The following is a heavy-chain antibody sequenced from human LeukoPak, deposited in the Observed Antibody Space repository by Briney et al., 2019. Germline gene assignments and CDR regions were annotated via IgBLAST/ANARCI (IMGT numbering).Heavy chain of an antibody. V-gene: IGHV3-21*01. Sequence: PGGSLRLSCAASGFTFSSYSMNWVRQAPGKGLEWVSSISSSSSYIYYADSVKGRFTICRDNAKNSLYLQMNSLRAEDTAVYYCARAASGYSSGWSFDYWGQGTLVTVSS. J-gene: IGHJ4*02. CDR1: GFTFSSYS. CDR2: ISSSSSYI. CDR3: ARAASGYSSGWSFDY. D-gene: IGHD6-19*01.